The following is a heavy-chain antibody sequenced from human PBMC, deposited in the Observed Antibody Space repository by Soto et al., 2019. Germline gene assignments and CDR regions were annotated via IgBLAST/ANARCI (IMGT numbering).Heavy chain of an antibody. V-gene: IGHV3-15*01. CDR2: IKSKTDGGTT. CDR3: TTRDIVATIGYYYYGMDV. D-gene: IGHD5-12*01. CDR1: GFTFSNAW. Sequence: GGSLRLSCAASGFTFSNAWMSWVRQAPGKGLEWVGRIKSKTDGGTTDYAAPVKGRFTISRDDSKNTLYLQMNSLKTEDTAVYYCTTRDIVATIGYYYYGMDVWGQGTTVTVSS. J-gene: IGHJ6*02.